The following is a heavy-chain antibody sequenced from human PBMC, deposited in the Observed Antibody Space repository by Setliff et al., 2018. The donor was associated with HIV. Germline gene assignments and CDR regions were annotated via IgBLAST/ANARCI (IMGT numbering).Heavy chain of an antibody. J-gene: IGHJ4*02. Sequence: PSETLSLTCTVSGGSISSDDYYWNWIRQPPGKGLEWIGYITYSGSAYYNPSLKSRVTISIDTSNNQFSLRLDSVTAADTAVYFCARSIYGSGTYPLDIWGPGTLVTVSS. V-gene: IGHV4-30-4*08. CDR3: ARSIYGSGTYPLDI. CDR1: GGSISSDDYY. CDR2: ITYSGSA. D-gene: IGHD3-10*01.